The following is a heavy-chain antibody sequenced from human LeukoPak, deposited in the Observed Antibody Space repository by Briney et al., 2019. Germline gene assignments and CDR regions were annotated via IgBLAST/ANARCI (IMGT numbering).Heavy chain of an antibody. CDR1: GFTVSSNF. V-gene: IGHV3-23*01. D-gene: IGHD3-10*01. CDR3: AKDNRAYYYGSGSYVETNWFDP. CDR2: ISGSGSST. J-gene: IGHJ5*02. Sequence: GGSLRLSCAASGFTVSSNFMNWVRQAPGKGLEWVSGISGSGSSTYYADSVKGRFTNSRDNSKNTLYLQMNSLRAEDTAVYYCAKDNRAYYYGSGSYVETNWFDPWGQGTLVTVSS.